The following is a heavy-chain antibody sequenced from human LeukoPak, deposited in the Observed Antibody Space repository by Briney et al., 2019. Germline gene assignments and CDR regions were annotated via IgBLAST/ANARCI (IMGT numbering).Heavy chain of an antibody. J-gene: IGHJ6*02. CDR1: GFTVSSNY. CDR2: IYSGGST. Sequence: GGSLRLSCAASGFTVSSNYMSWVRQAPGKGLEWVSVIYSGGSTYYADSVKGRFTISRDNSKDTLYLQMNSLRAEDTAVYYCARGNLAVAGTYGMDVWGQGTTVTVSS. CDR3: ARGNLAVAGTYGMDV. D-gene: IGHD6-19*01. V-gene: IGHV3-66*01.